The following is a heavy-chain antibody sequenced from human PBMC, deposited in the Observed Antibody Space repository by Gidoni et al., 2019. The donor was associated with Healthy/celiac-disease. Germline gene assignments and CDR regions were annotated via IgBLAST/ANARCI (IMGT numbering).Heavy chain of an antibody. CDR3: AKSTYQLLPYYFDY. D-gene: IGHD2-2*01. Sequence: EVQLLESAGGLVQPGGSLRLSCEASGFTFCSYAMRRVRQAPGKGLEWVSAISGSVGSTYYADSVKGRFTISRDNSKNTLYLQMNSLRAEDTAVYYCAKSTYQLLPYYFDYWGQGTLVTVSS. V-gene: IGHV3-23*01. CDR2: ISGSVGST. CDR1: GFTFCSYA. J-gene: IGHJ4*02.